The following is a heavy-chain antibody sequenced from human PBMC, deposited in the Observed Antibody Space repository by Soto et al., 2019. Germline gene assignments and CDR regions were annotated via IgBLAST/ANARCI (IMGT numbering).Heavy chain of an antibody. V-gene: IGHV3-30-3*01. J-gene: IGHJ4*02. D-gene: IGHD1-26*01. CDR3: ARAGGLLVDY. CDR1: GFMFSSYA. Sequence: QVQLVESGGGGVQPGRSLRISCAASGFMFSSYAMHWVRQAPGKGLEWVAVKTYDGSNKYYADSVKGRFTISRDNSKNTLYLQMNSLRAEDTAVYYCARAGGLLVDYWGQGTLVTVSS. CDR2: KTYDGSNK.